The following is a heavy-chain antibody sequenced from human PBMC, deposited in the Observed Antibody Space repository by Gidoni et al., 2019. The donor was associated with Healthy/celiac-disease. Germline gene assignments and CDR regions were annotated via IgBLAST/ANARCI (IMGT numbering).Heavy chain of an antibody. CDR3: ARGARVGGFDP. CDR2: ITPSGGST. Sequence: QVQLVQSGAEVKKPGASVMVSCKASGYTFTNYYMHWVRQAPGQGLEWMGIITPSGGSTSYAQKFQGRVTMTRDTSTSTVYMELSSLRSEDTAMYYCARGARVGGFDPWGQGNLVTVSS. J-gene: IGHJ5*02. CDR1: GYTFTNYY. V-gene: IGHV1-46*03.